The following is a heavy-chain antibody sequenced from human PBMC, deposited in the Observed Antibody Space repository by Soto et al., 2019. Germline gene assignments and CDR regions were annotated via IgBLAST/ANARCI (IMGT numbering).Heavy chain of an antibody. CDR1: GFNFDTCA. Sequence: GGSLRLSCAASGFNFDTCAMTWVRQVPGRGLEWVSAINYGGDFIFYADAVKGRFTISRDNSKNTLYLQMNRLRAEDTAVYYCATFPTSRGGPSDVLDYWGQGTLVTVSS. V-gene: IGHV3-23*01. CDR2: INYGGDFI. J-gene: IGHJ4*02. CDR3: ATFPTSRGGPSDVLDY. D-gene: IGHD3-10*01.